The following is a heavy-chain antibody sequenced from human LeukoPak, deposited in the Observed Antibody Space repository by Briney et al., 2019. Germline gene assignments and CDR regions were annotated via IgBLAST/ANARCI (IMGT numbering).Heavy chain of an antibody. CDR1: GFTFSSYW. J-gene: IGHJ4*01. CDR3: AREGFYFFDF. Sequence: PGGSLRLSCAASGFTFSSYWMHWVRQAPGKGLVWVSRINSDGSRTSYADSVRGRFTIFRDNAKDSVYLQMNSLRAEDSAIYYCAREGFYFFDFWGQGTLVTVSS. CDR2: INSDGSRT. V-gene: IGHV3-74*01.